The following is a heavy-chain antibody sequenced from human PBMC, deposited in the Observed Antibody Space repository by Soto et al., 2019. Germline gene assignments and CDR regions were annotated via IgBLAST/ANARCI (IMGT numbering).Heavy chain of an antibody. CDR3: ATSYGSGSRPFDY. Sequence: QVQLVQSGAEVKKHGPSVKVSCKASGDTFNFYTISWVRQAPGQGLEWMGRIIPMLGMSNYAQKFQDRVTIIADKSTSTAYMQLSSLRSEDTAIYYCATSYGSGSRPFDYWGQGTLVTVSS. CDR2: IIPMLGMS. V-gene: IGHV1-69*02. CDR1: GDTFNFYT. J-gene: IGHJ4*02. D-gene: IGHD3-10*01.